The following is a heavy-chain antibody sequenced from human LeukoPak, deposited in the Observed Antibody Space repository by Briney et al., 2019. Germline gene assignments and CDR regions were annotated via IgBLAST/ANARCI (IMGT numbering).Heavy chain of an antibody. V-gene: IGHV1-18*01. J-gene: IGHJ4*02. CDR2: ISAYNGNT. D-gene: IGHD3-3*01. CDR1: GYTFTSYD. CDR3: ARGSNVLRFLEWLLPFDY. Sequence: ASVKVSCKASGYTFTSYDINWVRQATGQGLEWMGWISAYNGNTNYAQKLQGRVTMTTDTSTSTAYMELRSLRSDDTAVYYCARGSNVLRFLEWLLPFDYWGQGTLVTVSS.